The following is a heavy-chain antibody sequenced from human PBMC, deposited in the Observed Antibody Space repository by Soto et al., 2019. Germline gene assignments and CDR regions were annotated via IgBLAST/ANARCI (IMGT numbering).Heavy chain of an antibody. J-gene: IGHJ4*02. CDR2: IEASGVFT. D-gene: IGHD1-1*01. CDR1: GFPFNTYT. V-gene: IGHV3-23*01. Sequence: EVQLLESGGGLVQPGGSLRLSCAASGFPFNTYTMSWVRQSPGKGLEWVSSIEASGVFTHYVDSVKGRFTISRDNSKNTLFLLMNSLRAEDMSIYYCAKYRRAGTPGDGYWGQGTLVTVSS. CDR3: AKYRRAGTPGDGY.